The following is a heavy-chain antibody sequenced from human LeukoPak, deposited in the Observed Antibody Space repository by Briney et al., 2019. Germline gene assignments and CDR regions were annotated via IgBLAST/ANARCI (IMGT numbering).Heavy chain of an antibody. CDR2: IYYSGST. Sequence: SETLSLTCTVSGGSISSSSYYWGWIRQPPGKGLEWIGSIYYSGSTYYNPSLKSRVTISVDTSKNQFSLKLSSVTAADTAVYYCARRHSSSWQAVGHFDYWGQGTLVTVSS. CDR1: GGSISSSSYY. V-gene: IGHV4-39*07. CDR3: ARRHSSSWQAVGHFDY. D-gene: IGHD6-13*01. J-gene: IGHJ4*02.